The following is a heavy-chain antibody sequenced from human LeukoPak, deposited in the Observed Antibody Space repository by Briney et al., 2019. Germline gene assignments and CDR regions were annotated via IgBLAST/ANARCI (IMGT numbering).Heavy chain of an antibody. CDR3: ARDRYDTATAYYFDY. D-gene: IGHD5-18*01. V-gene: IGHV3-7*01. J-gene: IGHJ4*02. Sequence: GGSLRLSCAASGFTFSSYWMSWVRQAPGKGLEWVANIKQDGSEKYYVDSVKGRFTISRDNAKNSLYLQMNSLRAEDTAVYYCARDRYDTATAYYFDYWGQGTLVTVSS. CDR1: GFTFSSYW. CDR2: IKQDGSEK.